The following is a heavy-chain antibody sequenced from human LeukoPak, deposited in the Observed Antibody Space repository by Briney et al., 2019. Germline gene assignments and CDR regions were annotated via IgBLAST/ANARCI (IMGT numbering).Heavy chain of an antibody. CDR1: GFTFNSYA. Sequence: GGSLRLSCAASGFTFNSYAMSWVRQAPWERLQWVSGISDSGGNTYYADSVRGRFTISRDNSKNTLYLQMNSLRAEDTAVYYCARHRSSWLIDYWGQGTPVTVSS. V-gene: IGHV3-23*01. CDR3: ARHRSSWLIDY. D-gene: IGHD6-6*01. J-gene: IGHJ4*02. CDR2: ISDSGGNT.